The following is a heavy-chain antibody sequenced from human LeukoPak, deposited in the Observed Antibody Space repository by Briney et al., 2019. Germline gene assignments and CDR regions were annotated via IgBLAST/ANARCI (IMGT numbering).Heavy chain of an antibody. CDR2: IYTSGST. V-gene: IGHV4-61*02. CDR1: GGSISSSSYY. Sequence: TSETLSLTCTVSGGSISSSSYYWSWIRQPAGKGLEWIGRIYTSGSTNYNPSLKSRVTISVDTSKNQFSLKLSSVTAADTAVYYCARAPGFRGPDNWGQGTLVTVSS. D-gene: IGHD3-10*01. J-gene: IGHJ4*02. CDR3: ARAPGFRGPDN.